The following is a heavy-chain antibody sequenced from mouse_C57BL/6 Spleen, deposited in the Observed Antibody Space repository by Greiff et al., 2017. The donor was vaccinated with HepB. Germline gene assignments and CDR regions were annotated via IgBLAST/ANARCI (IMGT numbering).Heavy chain of an antibody. CDR1: GFTFSDYG. D-gene: IGHD4-1*01. J-gene: IGHJ2*01. CDR2: ISSGSSTI. V-gene: IGHV5-17*01. Sequence: EVKLMESGGGLVKPGGSLKLSCAASGFTFSDYGMHWVRQAPEKGLEWVAYISSGSSTIYYADTVKGRFTISRDNAKNTLFLLMTSLRSEDTAMYYCARPSGTGYFDYWGQGTTLTVSS. CDR3: ARPSGTGYFDY.